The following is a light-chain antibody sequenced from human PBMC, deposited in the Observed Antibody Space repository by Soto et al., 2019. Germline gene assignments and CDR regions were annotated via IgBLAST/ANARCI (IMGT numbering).Light chain of an antibody. CDR1: SSNIGSNY. CDR3: AAWDDSLSGRV. CDR2: RNN. J-gene: IGLJ3*02. V-gene: IGLV1-47*01. Sequence: QSVLTQPPSASGTPGQRVTISCSGSSSNIGSNYVYWYQQLPGTAPKLLIYRNNQRPSGVPDRFSGSKSGTSASLAISGFRSEDEADYYCAAWDDSLSGRVFGGGTKVTVL.